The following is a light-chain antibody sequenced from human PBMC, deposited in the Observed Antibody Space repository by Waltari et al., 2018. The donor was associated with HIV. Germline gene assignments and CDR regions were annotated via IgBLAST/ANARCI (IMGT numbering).Light chain of an antibody. CDR1: SSDVGPYNY. CDR2: DVT. Sequence: QSALTQPPSAPGSPGQSVTISCTGTSSDVGPYNYVPWFQQHPGKAPKLMIYDVTKRPSGVPDRFSGSKSGNTASLTVSGLQAEDEADYYCASHAGSKDVFGGGTRLTVL. J-gene: IGLJ2*01. CDR3: ASHAGSKDV. V-gene: IGLV2-8*01.